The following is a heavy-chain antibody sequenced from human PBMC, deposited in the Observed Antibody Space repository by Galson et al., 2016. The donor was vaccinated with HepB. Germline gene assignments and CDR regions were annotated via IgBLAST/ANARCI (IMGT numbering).Heavy chain of an antibody. D-gene: IGHD6-6*01. J-gene: IGHJ5*01. CDR1: GGSITDYF. V-gene: IGHV4-59*08. Sequence: ETLSLTCSVSGGSITDYFWSWIRQAPGRRLEWIGYVYYSGSTNYNPSFKSRIFISVDTSKNQFSLRLSSVTAADTAFYYCARHEQSISSRKWFDSWGQGVLVTVSS. CDR2: VYYSGST. CDR3: ARHEQSISSRKWFDS.